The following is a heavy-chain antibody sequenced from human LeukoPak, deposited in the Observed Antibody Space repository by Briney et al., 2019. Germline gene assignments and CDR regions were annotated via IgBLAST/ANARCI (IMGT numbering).Heavy chain of an antibody. CDR3: ASYDFWSGFGYY. D-gene: IGHD3-3*01. J-gene: IGHJ4*02. Sequence: GGSLRLSCAASGFTFSSYAMSWVRQAPGKGLEWVSAISGSGGSTYYADSVKGRFTISRDNSKNTLYLQTNSMIAEDTAVYYCASYDFWSGFGYYWGQGTLVTVSS. V-gene: IGHV3-23*01. CDR1: GFTFSSYA. CDR2: ISGSGGST.